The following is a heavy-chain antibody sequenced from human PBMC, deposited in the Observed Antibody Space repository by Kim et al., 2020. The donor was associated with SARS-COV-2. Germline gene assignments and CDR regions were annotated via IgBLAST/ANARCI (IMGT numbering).Heavy chain of an antibody. CDR3: AAEAESHYDKALDP. Sequence: ESVRGRFTISRDNSKNTLYLHMGSLRAEDTAVYYCAAEAESHYDKALDPWGQGTLVTVSS. V-gene: IGHV3-53*01. D-gene: IGHD3-22*01. J-gene: IGHJ5*02.